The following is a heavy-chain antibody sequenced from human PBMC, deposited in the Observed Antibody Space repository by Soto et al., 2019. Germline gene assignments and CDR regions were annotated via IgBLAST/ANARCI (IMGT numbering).Heavy chain of an antibody. Sequence: QVQLQQWGAGLLKPSETLSLTCAVYGGSFSGYYWSWIRQPPGKGLEWIGEINHSGSTNYNPSLKSRVTISVDTSKNQFSLKLSSVTAADTAVYYCARSPSRRDGYNRVYWGQGTLVTVSS. J-gene: IGHJ4*02. D-gene: IGHD5-12*01. CDR3: ARSPSRRDGYNRVY. CDR2: INHSGST. CDR1: GGSFSGYY. V-gene: IGHV4-34*01.